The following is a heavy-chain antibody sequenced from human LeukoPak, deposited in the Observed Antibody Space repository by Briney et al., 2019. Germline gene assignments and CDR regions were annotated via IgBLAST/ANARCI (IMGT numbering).Heavy chain of an antibody. Sequence: GASVKVSCKASGYTFTSYDINWVRQATGQGLEWMGWMNPNSGNTGYAQKFQGRVTMTRNTSISTAYMELSSLRSEDTAVYYCARDYGDRYYYYGMDVWGQGTTVTVSS. CDR3: ARDYGDRYYYYGMDV. V-gene: IGHV1-8*01. D-gene: IGHD4-17*01. J-gene: IGHJ6*02. CDR2: MNPNSGNT. CDR1: GYTFTSYD.